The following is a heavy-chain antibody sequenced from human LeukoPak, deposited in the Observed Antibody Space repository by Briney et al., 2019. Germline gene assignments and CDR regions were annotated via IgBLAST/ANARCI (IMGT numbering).Heavy chain of an antibody. CDR1: GFTFSSYA. J-gene: IGHJ4*02. Sequence: GGSLRLSCAASGFTFSSYAMHWVRQAPGKGLEWVADISYDGSNKYYADSVKGRFTISRDNSKNTLYLQMNSLRAEDTAVYYCARGTIAARLRLDYWGQGTLVTVSS. D-gene: IGHD6-6*01. CDR2: ISYDGSNK. V-gene: IGHV3-30*01. CDR3: ARGTIAARLRLDY.